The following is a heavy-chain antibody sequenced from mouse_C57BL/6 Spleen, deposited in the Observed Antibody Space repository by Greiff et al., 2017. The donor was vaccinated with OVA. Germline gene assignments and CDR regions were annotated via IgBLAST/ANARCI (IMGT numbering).Heavy chain of an antibody. CDR2: INPYNGGT. D-gene: IGHD2-4*01. CDR3: ARADDYDSLNFDY. Sequence: VQLKQSGPVLVKPGASVKMSCKASGYTFTDYYMNWVKQSHGKSLEWIGVINPYNGGTSYNQKFKGKATLTVDKSSSTAYMELNSLTAEDSAVYYCARADDYDSLNFDYWGQGTTLTVSS. J-gene: IGHJ2*01. CDR1: GYTFTDYY. V-gene: IGHV1-19*01.